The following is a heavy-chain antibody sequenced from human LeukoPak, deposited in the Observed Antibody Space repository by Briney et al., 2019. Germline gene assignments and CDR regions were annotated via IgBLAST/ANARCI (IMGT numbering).Heavy chain of an antibody. V-gene: IGHV4-39*07. Sequence: SETLSLTCTVSGGSISSSSYYWGWIRQPPGKGLEWIGSIYYSGSTYYNPSLKSRVTISVDTSKNQFSLKLSSVTAADTAVYYCARGIRGSDSSGYYYWGQGTLVTVSS. CDR2: IYYSGST. J-gene: IGHJ4*02. D-gene: IGHD3-22*01. CDR3: ARGIRGSDSSGYYY. CDR1: GGSISSSSYY.